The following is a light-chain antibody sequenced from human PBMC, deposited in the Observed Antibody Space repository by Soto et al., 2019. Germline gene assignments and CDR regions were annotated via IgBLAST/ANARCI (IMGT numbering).Light chain of an antibody. Sequence: DIQMTQSPSTLSGSVGDRVTITCRASQTISSWLAWYQQKQGKXPKXXIYKASTLKSGVPSRFSGSGSGTELTITISSLQPDDCETYYCQHYNSYSEAFGQGTKVDIK. CDR2: KAS. J-gene: IGKJ1*01. CDR3: QHYNSYSEA. CDR1: QTISSW. V-gene: IGKV1-5*03.